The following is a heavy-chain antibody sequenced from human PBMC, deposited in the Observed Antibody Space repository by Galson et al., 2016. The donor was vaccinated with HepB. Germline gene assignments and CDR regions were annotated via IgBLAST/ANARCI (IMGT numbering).Heavy chain of an antibody. CDR2: IHYRGST. Sequence: ETLSLTCAVSGGSISSSNCWSWVRQAPGKGLEWIGDIHYRGSTNYNPSLARRVTISRDTSKNQFSLRLNSVTAADTAVYYCACADTGRDGYSYGMDVWGQGTTTTVSS. CDR1: GGSISSSNC. J-gene: IGHJ6*02. D-gene: IGHD5-18*01. V-gene: IGHV4-4*02. CDR3: ACADTGRDGYSYGMDV.